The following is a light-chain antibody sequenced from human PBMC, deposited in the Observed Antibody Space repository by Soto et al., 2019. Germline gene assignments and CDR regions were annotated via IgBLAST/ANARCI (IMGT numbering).Light chain of an antibody. Sequence: DIQMTQSPSSLSASVGDRVTITCRASQSISSYLNWYQQKPGKATKLLIYAASSLQSGVPSRFSGSGSGTEFTLTISRLQPEDFATDYCQQYNSYSFGQGTKVDIK. J-gene: IGKJ1*01. CDR3: QQYNSYS. V-gene: IGKV1-39*01. CDR1: QSISSY. CDR2: AAS.